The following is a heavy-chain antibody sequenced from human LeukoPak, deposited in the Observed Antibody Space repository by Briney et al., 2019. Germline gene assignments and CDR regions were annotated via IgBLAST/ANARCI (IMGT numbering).Heavy chain of an antibody. D-gene: IGHD6-19*01. Sequence: GASVKVSCKASGYTFTNYYMHWVRQAPGQGLEWMGVIDPSAGSTTYAQKFQGRVTMTRDTSITTAYMELTRLTSDDTAVYSCATIEGGAGTDWGQGTLVTVSS. V-gene: IGHV1-46*01. CDR1: GYTFTNYY. CDR2: IDPSAGST. J-gene: IGHJ4*02. CDR3: ATIEGGAGTD.